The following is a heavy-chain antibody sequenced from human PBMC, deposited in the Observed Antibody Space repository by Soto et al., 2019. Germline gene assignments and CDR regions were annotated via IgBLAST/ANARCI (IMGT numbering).Heavy chain of an antibody. CDR1: GYSFTSYC. CDR2: ICPGDSDS. V-gene: IGHV5-51*01. Sequence: GESLKISCECSGYSFTSYCIGWVRQMPGKGLEWVGIICPGDSDSRYSPSFQGQVTISADKSISTAYVQWSSLKASDTAMYYCSRGRRSIVGANNFGFRGQGTLVTVSS. D-gene: IGHD1-26*01. J-gene: IGHJ4*02. CDR3: SRGRRSIVGANNFGF.